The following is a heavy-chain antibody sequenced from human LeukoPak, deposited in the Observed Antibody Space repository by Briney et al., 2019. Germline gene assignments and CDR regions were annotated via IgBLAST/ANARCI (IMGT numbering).Heavy chain of an antibody. V-gene: IGHV1-2*06. CDR2: INPNSGGT. D-gene: IGHD6-6*01. CDR1: GYTFTGYY. Sequence: ASVKVSCKASGYTFTGYYMHWVRQAPGQGLEWMGRINPNSGGTNYAQKFQGRVTMTRDTSIGTAYMELSRLRSDDTAVYYCARDSRIAARPKGPDYWGQGTLVTVSS. J-gene: IGHJ4*02. CDR3: ARDSRIAARPKGPDY.